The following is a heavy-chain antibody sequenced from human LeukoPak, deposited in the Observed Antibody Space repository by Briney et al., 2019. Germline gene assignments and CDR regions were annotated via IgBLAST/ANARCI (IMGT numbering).Heavy chain of an antibody. CDR2: IYVRGST. Sequence: SETLSLTCTVSGDSISSGSYYWTWIRQPAGKELEWIGRIYVRGSTDYNPSLKSRVTISLDTSKNQISLKLSSVTAADTAVYYCARENYGHNFDYWGQGTLVTVSS. V-gene: IGHV4-61*02. J-gene: IGHJ4*02. D-gene: IGHD3-16*01. CDR1: GDSISSGSYY. CDR3: ARENYGHNFDY.